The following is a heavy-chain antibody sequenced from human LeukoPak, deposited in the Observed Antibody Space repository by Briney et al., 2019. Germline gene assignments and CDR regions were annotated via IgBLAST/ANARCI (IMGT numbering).Heavy chain of an antibody. D-gene: IGHD3-10*01. CDR2: IYYSGST. Sequence: SETLSLTCTVSGGSISSYYWSWIRQPPGKGLEWIGYIYYSGSTNYNPSLKSRVTISVDTSKNPSSLKLSSVTAADTAVYYCARDRWFGASKWFDPWGQGTLVTVSS. V-gene: IGHV4-59*01. CDR1: GGSISSYY. CDR3: ARDRWFGASKWFDP. J-gene: IGHJ5*02.